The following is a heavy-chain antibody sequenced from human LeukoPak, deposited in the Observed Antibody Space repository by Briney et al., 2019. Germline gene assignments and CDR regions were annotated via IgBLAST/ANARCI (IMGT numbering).Heavy chain of an antibody. CDR1: GYTFTSYG. V-gene: IGHV1-18*01. Sequence: ASVKVSCKASGYTFTSYGISWVRQAPGHGLEWMGWISAYNGNTNYAQKLQGRVTMTTDTSTSTAYMELRSLRSDDTAVYYCAKSGGRDGYKGLYFDYWGQGTLVTVSS. J-gene: IGHJ4*02. CDR3: AKSGGRDGYKGLYFDY. D-gene: IGHD5-24*01. CDR2: ISAYNGNT.